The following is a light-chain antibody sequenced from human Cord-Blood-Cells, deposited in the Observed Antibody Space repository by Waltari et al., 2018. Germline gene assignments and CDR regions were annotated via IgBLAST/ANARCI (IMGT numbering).Light chain of an antibody. CDR3: QQFNSYLYT. J-gene: IGKJ2*01. V-gene: IGKV1-13*02. CDR1: QGISSA. CDR2: DAS. Sequence: ALLLTQSPSSLSASAGERVTLTCRASQGISSALAWYQQKPGKAPKLLIYDASSLESGVPSRFSGSGSGTDFTLTISSLQPEDFATYYCQQFNSYLYTFGQGTKLEIK.